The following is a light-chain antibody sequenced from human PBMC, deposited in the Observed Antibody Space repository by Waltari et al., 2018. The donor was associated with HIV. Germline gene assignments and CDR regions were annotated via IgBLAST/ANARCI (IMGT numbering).Light chain of an antibody. CDR3: AAWDDSLSGRV. J-gene: IGLJ3*02. V-gene: IGLV1-47*01. Sequence: QSVLTQPPSASGTPGQRVTISCSGSSSNIGSNYVYWYQQLPGTAPKPLIYRNKPRPAGVPDRFSGSKSGPSASLAISGLRSEDEADYYCAAWDDSLSGRVFGGGTKLTVL. CDR2: RNK. CDR1: SSNIGSNY.